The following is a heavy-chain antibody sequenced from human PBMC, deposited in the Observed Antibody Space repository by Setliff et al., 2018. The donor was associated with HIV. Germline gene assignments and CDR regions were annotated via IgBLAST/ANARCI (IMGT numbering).Heavy chain of an antibody. D-gene: IGHD2-2*01. CDR2: VSYSGTT. Sequence: SETLSLTCTVSGGSISSGTYYWGWIRQPPGKGLEYIVSVSYSGTTYYNPSLKSRVALSVDTSKNQFSLKLSSVTAADTAVYYCARPADCSSTSCYLWYFDLWGRGTLVTVSS. V-gene: IGHV4-39*01. J-gene: IGHJ2*01. CDR3: ARPADCSSTSCYLWYFDL. CDR1: GGSISSGTYY.